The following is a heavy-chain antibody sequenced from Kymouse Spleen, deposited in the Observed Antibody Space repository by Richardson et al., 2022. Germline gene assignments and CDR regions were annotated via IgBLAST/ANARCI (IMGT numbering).Heavy chain of an antibody. Sequence: QVQLQESGPGLVKPSETLSLTCTVSGGSISSYYWSWIRQPPGKGLEWIGYIYYSGSTNYNPSLKSRVTISVDTSKNQFSLKLSSVTAADTAVYYCAREGVLRYFDYWGQGTLVTVSS. J-gene: IGHJ4*02. V-gene: IGHV4-59*01. CDR2: IYYSGST. CDR1: GGSISSYY. CDR3: AREGVLRYFDY. D-gene: IGHD3-9*01.